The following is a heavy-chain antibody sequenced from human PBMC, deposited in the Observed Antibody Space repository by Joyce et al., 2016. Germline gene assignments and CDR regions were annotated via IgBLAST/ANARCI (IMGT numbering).Heavy chain of an antibody. CDR2: IIPIVNTE. D-gene: IGHD3-3*01. Sequence: QVQLVQSGAEVKKPGSSVKVSCKASGGTFTSYAIGWVRQAPGQGLELIGGIIPIVNTEDHAQKFQGRVTITADKSTSTGYMELSSLRSEDTAVYYCARDPVNYDFWSGYPRVGFDYWGQGTLVTVSS. J-gene: IGHJ4*02. CDR3: ARDPVNYDFWSGYPRVGFDY. CDR1: GGTFTSYA. V-gene: IGHV1-69*06.